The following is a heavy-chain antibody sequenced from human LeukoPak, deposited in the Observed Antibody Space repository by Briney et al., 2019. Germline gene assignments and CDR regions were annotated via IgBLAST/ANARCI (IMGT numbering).Heavy chain of an antibody. Sequence: ASETLSLTCTVSGGSISSYYWSWIRQPPGKGLEWIGYIYYSGSTKYNPSLRSRVTISVDTSKNQFSLKLSSVTAADTAVYYCARDLLWFGEVPRYGMDVWGQGTTVTVSS. CDR3: ARDLLWFGEVPRYGMDV. D-gene: IGHD3-10*01. CDR1: GGSISSYY. J-gene: IGHJ6*02. CDR2: IYYSGST. V-gene: IGHV4-59*01.